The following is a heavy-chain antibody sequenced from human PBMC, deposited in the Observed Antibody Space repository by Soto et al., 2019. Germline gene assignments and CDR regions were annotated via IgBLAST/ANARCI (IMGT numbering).Heavy chain of an antibody. Sequence: EVQLLESGGGLVQPGGSLRLSCAASGFTFSSYAMSWVRQAPGKGLEWVSAISGSGGSTYYADSVKGRFTMSRDNSKKTLYLQMNSLRVEDSALYYCARGSTDSYPGSRIFDFWGRGTLVTVSS. V-gene: IGHV3-23*01. D-gene: IGHD3-10*01. CDR1: GFTFSSYA. CDR2: ISGSGGST. CDR3: ARGSTDSYPGSRIFDF. J-gene: IGHJ4*02.